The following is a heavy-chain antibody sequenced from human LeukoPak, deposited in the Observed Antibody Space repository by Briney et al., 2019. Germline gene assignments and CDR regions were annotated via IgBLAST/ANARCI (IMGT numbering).Heavy chain of an antibody. Sequence: GGSLRLSCAASGFTFSSYAMHWVRQAPGKGLEWVTVISYDGSNKYYADSVKGRFTISRDNSKNTLYLQMNSLRAEDTAVYYCARGRWYYGSGEVGFDPWGQGTLVTVSS. V-gene: IGHV3-30*04. CDR3: ARGRWYYGSGEVGFDP. D-gene: IGHD3-10*01. CDR2: ISYDGSNK. J-gene: IGHJ5*02. CDR1: GFTFSSYA.